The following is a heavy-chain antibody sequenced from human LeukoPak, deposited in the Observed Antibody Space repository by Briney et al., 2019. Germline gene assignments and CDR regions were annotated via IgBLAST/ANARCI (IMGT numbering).Heavy chain of an antibody. V-gene: IGHV3-48*04. CDR2: ISGSTTIT. D-gene: IGHD3-22*01. J-gene: IGHJ3*02. CDR3: ARDWDYFDSSGSYFRVVGAFDI. CDR1: GFTFSSYS. Sequence: GGSLRLSCAASGFTFSSYSMNWVRQAPGKGLEWVSYISGSTTITNYADSVKGRFTISRDNAKNSLYLQMNSLRAEDTAVYYCARDWDYFDSSGSYFRVVGAFDIWGQGTMVTVSS.